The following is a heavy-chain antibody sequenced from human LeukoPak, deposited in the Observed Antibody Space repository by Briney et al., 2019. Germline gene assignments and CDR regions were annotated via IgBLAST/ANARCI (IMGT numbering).Heavy chain of an antibody. CDR2: IWHDGGRK. J-gene: IGHJ4*02. V-gene: IGHV3-33*01. Sequence: GGSLRLSCVVSGFTFSTHGFLWVRQAPGKGLEWVSVIWHDGGRKEYADSVRGRFTISRDNSNLYLQMNSLRAEDTAIYYCARDIGNSGFNLDYWGQGTPVTVSS. CDR3: ARDIGNSGFNLDY. D-gene: IGHD5-12*01. CDR1: GFTFSTHG.